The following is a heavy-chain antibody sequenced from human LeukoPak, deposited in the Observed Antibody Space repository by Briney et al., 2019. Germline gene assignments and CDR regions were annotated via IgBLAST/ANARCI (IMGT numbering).Heavy chain of an antibody. D-gene: IGHD3-22*01. CDR3: ARGTPDYYDSSGLLGY. CDR1: AGFLSSDY. J-gene: IGHJ4*02. Sequence: SQTRSLTCTVAAGFLSSDYWSWVRHLAGNLLEWDGRIYTSVSPNYNPSLKGRVTLSVDPSRDQFSLKLSSVTGADTAVYYCARGTPDYYDSSGLLGYWGQGTLVTVSS. V-gene: IGHV4-4*07. CDR2: IYTSVSP.